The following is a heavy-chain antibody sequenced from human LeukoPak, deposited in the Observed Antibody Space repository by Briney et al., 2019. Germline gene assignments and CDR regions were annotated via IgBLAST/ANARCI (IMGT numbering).Heavy chain of an antibody. CDR1: GFTFSSYG. CDR3: ARDSDGSSSWGAFDI. D-gene: IGHD6-13*01. CDR2: IWYDGSNK. J-gene: IGHJ3*02. Sequence: GGSLRLSCAASGFTFSSYGMHWVRQAPGKGLEWVAVIWYDGSNKYYADSVKGRFTISRDNSKNTLYLQMNSLRAEDTAVYYCARDSDGSSSWGAFDIWGQGTTVTVSS. V-gene: IGHV3-33*01.